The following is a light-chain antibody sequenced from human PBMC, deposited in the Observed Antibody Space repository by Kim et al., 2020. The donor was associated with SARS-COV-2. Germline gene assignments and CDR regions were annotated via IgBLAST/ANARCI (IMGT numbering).Light chain of an antibody. Sequence: SRGDRCTLSGRDSQRFRGNLLAWYQHKPGQAPRLLIYAASSRARGVSDRFSGSGSGTDFTLTINRLEPEDFAVYYCQIYADSPPNTFGPGTKLEI. V-gene: IGKV3-20*01. CDR3: QIYADSPPNT. CDR2: AAS. J-gene: IGKJ2*01. CDR1: QRFRGNL.